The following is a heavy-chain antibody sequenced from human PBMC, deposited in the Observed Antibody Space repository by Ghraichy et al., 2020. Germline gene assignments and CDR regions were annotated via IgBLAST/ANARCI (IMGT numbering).Heavy chain of an antibody. CDR1: GRNFRGYI. Sequence: GGSLRLSCAASGRNFRGYIMFWVRQAPGRGLEWLSAISTGGRQIHYADSVEGRFTISRDNAKDSVFLEMKSLTVGDTGVYYCTRQSISVRPVGFDIWGQGTAVTVSS. CDR2: ISTGGRQI. J-gene: IGHJ3*02. D-gene: IGHD3-3*02. CDR3: TRQSISVRPVGFDI. V-gene: IGHV3-21*01.